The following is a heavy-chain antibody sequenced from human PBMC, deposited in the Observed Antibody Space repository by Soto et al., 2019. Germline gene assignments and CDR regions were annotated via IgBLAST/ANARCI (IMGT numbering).Heavy chain of an antibody. CDR1: GGTFSSYT. CDR2: IIPILGIA. J-gene: IGHJ4*02. D-gene: IGHD3-22*01. V-gene: IGHV1-69*02. Sequence: QVQLVQSGAEVKKPGSSVKVSCKASGGTFSSYTISWVRQAPGQGLEWMGRIIPILGIANYAQKFQGRVTITADKSTSTAYMELSSLRSEDRAVYYCARAQNTYYYDSSGAYWGQGTLVTVSS. CDR3: ARAQNTYYYDSSGAY.